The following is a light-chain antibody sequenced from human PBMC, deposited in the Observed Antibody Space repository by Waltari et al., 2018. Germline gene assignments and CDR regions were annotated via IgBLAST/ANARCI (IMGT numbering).Light chain of an antibody. V-gene: IGKV1-39*01. J-gene: IGKJ4*01. CDR1: QSISGS. CDR3: LQTYSTPLT. CDR2: AAS. Sequence: DIQMTQSPSSLSASVGDRVTITCRASQSISGSLNWYQQKPGKAPKLLIYAASSLQRGVPSRFSGSASGTYFTLTISSLQPEDCATYYCLQTYSTPLTFGGGTNVDIK.